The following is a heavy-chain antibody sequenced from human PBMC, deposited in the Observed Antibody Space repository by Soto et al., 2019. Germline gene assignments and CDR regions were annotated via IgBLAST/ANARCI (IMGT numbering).Heavy chain of an antibody. J-gene: IGHJ4*02. Sequence: ASVKVSCKASGYTFTSYGISWVRQAPGQGLEWMGWISAYNGNTNYAQKLQGRVTMTTDTSTSTAYMELRSLRSDDTAVYYCARAGLEYYYDSSGYYSSHFDYWGQGTLVTVSS. D-gene: IGHD3-22*01. CDR1: GYTFTSYG. V-gene: IGHV1-18*04. CDR3: ARAGLEYYYDSSGYYSSHFDY. CDR2: ISAYNGNT.